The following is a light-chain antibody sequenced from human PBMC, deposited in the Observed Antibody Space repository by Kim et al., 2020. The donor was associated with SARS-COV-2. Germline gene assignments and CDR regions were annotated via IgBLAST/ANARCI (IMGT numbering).Light chain of an antibody. CDR1: QTISEN. V-gene: IGKV3-15*01. J-gene: IGKJ1*01. Sequence: VSPGERASPSCRARQTISENFACYNKKPGQPPILLFVNSSTRVAGLPARFSVSVSETYFTLTISSLLPEDVAVYYCQQYNNWPLTFGKGTTVEVK. CDR3: QQYNNWPLT. CDR2: NSS.